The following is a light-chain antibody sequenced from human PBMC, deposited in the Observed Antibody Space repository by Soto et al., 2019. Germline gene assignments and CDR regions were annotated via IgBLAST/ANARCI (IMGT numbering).Light chain of an antibody. CDR2: GNS. CDR1: SSNIGAGYD. Sequence: QSVLTRPPSVSGAPGQRVTISCTGSSSNIGAGYDVHWYQQRPGTAPKLLIYGNSNRPSGDPDRFSGAKSGPSASLAITGLQAEDEADYYCQSYDSSLSGWVFGGGTKLTVL. CDR3: QSYDSSLSGWV. J-gene: IGLJ3*02. V-gene: IGLV1-40*01.